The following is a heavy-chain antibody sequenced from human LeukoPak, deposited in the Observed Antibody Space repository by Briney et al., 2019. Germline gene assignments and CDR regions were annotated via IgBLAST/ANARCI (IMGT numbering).Heavy chain of an antibody. Sequence: SETLSLTCAVYGGSFSGYYWSWIRQPPGKGLEWIGEINHSGSTNYNPSLKSRVTISVDTSKNQFSLKLSSVTAADTAVYYCARRVERWLQFRRLNWFDPWGQGTLVTVSS. CDR1: GGSFSGYY. J-gene: IGHJ5*02. CDR3: ARRVERWLQFRRLNWFDP. CDR2: INHSGST. D-gene: IGHD5-24*01. V-gene: IGHV4-34*01.